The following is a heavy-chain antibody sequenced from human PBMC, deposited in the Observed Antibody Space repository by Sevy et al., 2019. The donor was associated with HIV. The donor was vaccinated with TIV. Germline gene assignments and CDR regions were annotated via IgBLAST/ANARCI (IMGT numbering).Heavy chain of an antibody. V-gene: IGHV3-23*01. J-gene: IGHJ4*02. D-gene: IGHD2-8*01. Sequence: GGSLRLSCAASGFTFSKYSMSWVRQPPGKGLEWVSTLSFGCGEINYADSVKGRFTMSSDNSKSSVYLQMNNLRPEDTAVYYCAREGCTKPHDYWGQGTLVTVSS. CDR2: LSFGCGEI. CDR1: GFTFSKYS. CDR3: AREGCTKPHDY.